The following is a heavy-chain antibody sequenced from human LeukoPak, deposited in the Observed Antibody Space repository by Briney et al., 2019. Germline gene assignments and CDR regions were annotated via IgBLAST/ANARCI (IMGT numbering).Heavy chain of an antibody. CDR2: INPSGGST. D-gene: IGHD5-24*01. CDR3: ARAEEMATITDY. CDR1: GYTFISYY. J-gene: IGHJ4*02. V-gene: IGHV1-46*01. Sequence: GASVKVSCKASGYTFISYYMHWVRQAPGQGLEWMGIINPSGGSTSYAQKFQGRVTMTRDTSTSTVYMELSSLRSEDTAVYYCARAEEMATITDYWGQGTLVTVSS.